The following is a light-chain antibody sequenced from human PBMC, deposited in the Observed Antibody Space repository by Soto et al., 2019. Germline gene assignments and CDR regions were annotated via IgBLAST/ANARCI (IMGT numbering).Light chain of an antibody. V-gene: IGKV1-5*03. CDR1: DSISSW. Sequence: DIHLTQSPTTLSASGGPRLTITCRASDSISSWLAWYQQNPGKAPKLLIYKASSLESGVPSRCSGSGSGTEFTITLRRLQIDDFGTYYCQQYRTFCQGTKV. J-gene: IGKJ1*01. CDR3: QQYRT. CDR2: KAS.